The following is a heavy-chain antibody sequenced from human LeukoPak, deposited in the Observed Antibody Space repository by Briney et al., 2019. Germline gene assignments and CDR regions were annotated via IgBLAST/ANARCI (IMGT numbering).Heavy chain of an antibody. D-gene: IGHD3-9*01. CDR1: GGTFSSYA. CDR2: IIPIFGTA. J-gene: IGHJ4*02. V-gene: IGHV1-69*01. Sequence: SVKVSCKASGGTFSSYAISWVRQAPGQGLEWMGGIIPIFGTANYAQKFQGRVTITADESTSTAYMELSSLRSEDTAVYYCARDLGYFDWLLSLDYWGQGTLVTVSS. CDR3: ARDLGYFDWLLSLDY.